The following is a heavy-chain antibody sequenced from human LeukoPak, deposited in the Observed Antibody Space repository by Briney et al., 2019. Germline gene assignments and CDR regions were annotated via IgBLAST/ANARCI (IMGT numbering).Heavy chain of an antibody. D-gene: IGHD3-10*01. Sequence: GGSLRLSCAASGFTFSNYWMHWVRQAPGKGLVWVSRINLDGSSATYADSVKGRFTISRDNAKNTLYLQMNSLSAEDTAVYYCASGFLSGRGVVVYWGQGTLVTVSS. V-gene: IGHV3-74*01. J-gene: IGHJ4*02. CDR2: INLDGSSA. CDR1: GFTFSNYW. CDR3: ASGFLSGRGVVVY.